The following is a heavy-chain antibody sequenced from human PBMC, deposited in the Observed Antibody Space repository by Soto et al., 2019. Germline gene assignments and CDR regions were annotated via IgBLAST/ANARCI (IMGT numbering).Heavy chain of an antibody. J-gene: IGHJ4*02. Sequence: GGSLRLSCAASGFTFSSYWMTWVRQAPGKGLEWVANIKEDGSEKYYVDSVKGRFTISRDNAKNSLYLQMNSLRAEDTAVYYCARDGYARYCSGGCCSNFDSWGQGTLVTVSS. CDR1: GFTFSSYW. CDR3: ARDGYARYCSGGCCSNFDS. D-gene: IGHD2-15*01. V-gene: IGHV3-7*01. CDR2: IKEDGSEK.